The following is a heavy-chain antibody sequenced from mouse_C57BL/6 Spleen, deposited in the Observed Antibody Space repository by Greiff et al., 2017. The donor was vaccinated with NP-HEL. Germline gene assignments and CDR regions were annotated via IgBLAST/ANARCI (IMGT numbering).Heavy chain of an antibody. CDR1: GYSFTGYY. D-gene: IGHD1-1*01. Sequence: EVQLQQSGPELVKPGASVKISCKASGYSFTGYYMNWVKQSPEKSLEWIGEINPSTGGTTYNQKFKAKATLTVDKSSSTAYMQLKSLTSEDSAVYYCASPPDYGSSPLGYFDVWGTGTTVTVSS. V-gene: IGHV1-42*01. CDR2: INPSTGGT. J-gene: IGHJ1*03. CDR3: ASPPDYGSSPLGYFDV.